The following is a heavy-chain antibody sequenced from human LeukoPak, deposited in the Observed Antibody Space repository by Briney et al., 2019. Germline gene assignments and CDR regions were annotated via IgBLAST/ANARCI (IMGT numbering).Heavy chain of an antibody. V-gene: IGHV3-30-3*01. D-gene: IGHD4-17*01. J-gene: IGHJ4*02. Sequence: TGGSLRLSCAASGFTLSKHAMHWVRQAPGKGLAWVTVISYDGSNKYFADSVKGRFTVSRDNSKNTLYLQMNSLRAEDTAVYYCAREDYGDYNFDYWGQGTLVTVSS. CDR2: ISYDGSNK. CDR3: AREDYGDYNFDY. CDR1: GFTLSKHA.